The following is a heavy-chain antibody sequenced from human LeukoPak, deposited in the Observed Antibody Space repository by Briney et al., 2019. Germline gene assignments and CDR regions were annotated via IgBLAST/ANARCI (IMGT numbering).Heavy chain of an antibody. Sequence: PSETLSLTCAVSGGSISSSNWWSWVRQPPGKGLEWIGEIYHSGSTNYNPSLKSRVTISVDKSKNQFSLKLSSVTAADTAVYYCARLLTTAKGAFDIWGQGTMVTVSS. D-gene: IGHD1-14*01. CDR1: GGSISSSNW. CDR3: ARLLTTAKGAFDI. CDR2: IYHSGST. J-gene: IGHJ3*02. V-gene: IGHV4-4*02.